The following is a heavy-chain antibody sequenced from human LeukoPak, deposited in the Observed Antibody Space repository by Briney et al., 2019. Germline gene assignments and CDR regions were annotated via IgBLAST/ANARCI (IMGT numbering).Heavy chain of an antibody. J-gene: IGHJ4*02. CDR2: INHSGST. V-gene: IGHV4-34*01. D-gene: IGHD2-8*01. Sequence: SETLSLTCAVYGGSFSGYYWSWIRQPPGKGLEWIGEINHSGSTNYNPSLKSRVTISVDTSKNQFSLKLSSVTAADTAVYYCASGSSGNCTNRVCPRFDYWGQGTLVTVFS. CDR1: GGSFSGYY. CDR3: ASGSSGNCTNRVCPRFDY.